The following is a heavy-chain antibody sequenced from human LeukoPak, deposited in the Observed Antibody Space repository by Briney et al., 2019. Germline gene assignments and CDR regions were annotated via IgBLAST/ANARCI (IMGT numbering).Heavy chain of an antibody. Sequence: PSDTLSLTCSVSGYSISSGSYWGWIRQPPGKGLEWIGTIYRSETTYYNPSLKSRVTVSVDTSKNQFSLKLISVTAADTAVYYCARDSDLRRFYSWGQGALVTVSS. CDR1: GYSISSGSY. CDR3: ARDSDLRRFYS. D-gene: IGHD2-21*02. V-gene: IGHV4-38-2*02. J-gene: IGHJ5*01. CDR2: IYRSETT.